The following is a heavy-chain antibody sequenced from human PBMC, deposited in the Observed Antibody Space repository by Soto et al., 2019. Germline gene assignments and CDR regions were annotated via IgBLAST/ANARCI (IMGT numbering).Heavy chain of an antibody. J-gene: IGHJ6*03. Sequence: PGGSLRLSCAASGFTFSSYWMSWVRQAPGKGLEWVANIKQDGSEKYYVDSVKGRFTISRDNAKNSLYLQMNSLRAEDTAVYYCARVGLEVLSTGTNALYYYYYMAVWGKGTTVTVSS. CDR2: IKQDGSEK. V-gene: IGHV3-7*01. CDR1: GFTFSSYW. CDR3: ARVGLEVLSTGTNALYYYYYMAV. D-gene: IGHD1-1*01.